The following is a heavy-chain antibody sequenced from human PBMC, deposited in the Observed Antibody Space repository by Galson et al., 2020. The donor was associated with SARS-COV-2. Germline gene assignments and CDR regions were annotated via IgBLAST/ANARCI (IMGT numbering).Heavy chain of an antibody. Sequence: GGSLRLSCAASNFAFNVYTMHWIRQAPGKGLEWVSLITFDDNSQYYADSVKGRFTISRDTSKNMLYLEMSSLRPEDTAVYYCARDAIFGVTPGTNYMDVWGRGTTVLVSS. CDR1: NFAFNVYT. J-gene: IGHJ6*03. D-gene: IGHD3-3*02. V-gene: IGHV3-30-3*01. CDR2: ITFDDNSQ. CDR3: ARDAIFGVTPGTNYMDV.